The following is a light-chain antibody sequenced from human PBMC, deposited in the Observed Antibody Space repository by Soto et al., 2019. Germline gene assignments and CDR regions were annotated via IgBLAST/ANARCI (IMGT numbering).Light chain of an antibody. CDR2: TND. CDR3: AAWDDSLKGVG. CDR1: SSNIGGNT. V-gene: IGLV1-44*01. J-gene: IGLJ2*01. Sequence: QLVLTQPPSASGTPGQRVTISCSGSSSNIGGNTVNWFQQLPGTAPKLLIYTNDQRPSGVPDRFSGSKSGTSASLAISGLRSEDDADYYCAAWDDSLKGVGFGGGTKLTVL.